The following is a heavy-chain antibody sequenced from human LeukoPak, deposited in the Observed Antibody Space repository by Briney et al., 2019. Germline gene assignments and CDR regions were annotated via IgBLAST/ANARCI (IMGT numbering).Heavy chain of an antibody. J-gene: IGHJ4*02. D-gene: IGHD5-18*01. CDR2: MNPNRGNT. CDR3: ARAVHTAMVGPFDY. Sequence: ASVTVSFKGSGYTFTMYDINWVGQATGQGVEWMGWMNPNRGNTGYAQKFQGRVSINRKSAIRKDYMELRSLRSEDTAVYYCARAVHTAMVGPFDYWGQGTLVPVSS. CDR1: GYTFTMYD. V-gene: IGHV1-8*01.